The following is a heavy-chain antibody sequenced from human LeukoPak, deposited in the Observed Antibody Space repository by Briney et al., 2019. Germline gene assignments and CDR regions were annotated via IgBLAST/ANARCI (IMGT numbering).Heavy chain of an antibody. CDR3: ASGGTAVVMALTYYFDT. CDR1: GYSISSGYY. D-gene: IGHD3-22*01. J-gene: IGHJ4*02. CDR2: IYHTGST. V-gene: IGHV4-38-2*01. Sequence: KPSETLSLTCAVSGYSISSGYYWGWIRQPPGKGLEWIGSIYHTGSTYYNPSLQSRVTISLDSPKNQFSLKLTSVTAADTAVYYCASGGTAVVMALTYYFDTWGQATPVTVSS.